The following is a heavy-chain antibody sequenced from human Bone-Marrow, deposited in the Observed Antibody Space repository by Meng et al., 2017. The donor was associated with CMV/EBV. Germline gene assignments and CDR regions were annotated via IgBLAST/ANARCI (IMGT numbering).Heavy chain of an antibody. V-gene: IGHV3-74*01. Sequence: GESLKISCAASGFTVSSNYMSWVRQAPGKGLVWVSRINSDGSSTSYADSVKGRFTISRDNAKNTLFLQMNSLRAEDTAVYYCARGYGTGGPPGANWGQGTLVTVSS. CDR2: INSDGSST. D-gene: IGHD3/OR15-3a*01. J-gene: IGHJ4*02. CDR3: ARGYGTGGPPGAN. CDR1: GFTVSSNY.